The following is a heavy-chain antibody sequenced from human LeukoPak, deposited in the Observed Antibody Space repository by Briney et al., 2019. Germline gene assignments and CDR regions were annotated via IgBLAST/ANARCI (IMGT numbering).Heavy chain of an antibody. CDR1: GFTFSDYY. V-gene: IGHV3-11*04. Sequence: GGSLRLSCAASGFTFSDYYMSWIRQAPGKGLEWVSYISSSGSTIYYADSVKGRFTISRDNAKNSLYLQMNSLRAEDTAVYYCARFSYYYDSSGPEDWGQGTLVTVSS. D-gene: IGHD3-22*01. J-gene: IGHJ4*02. CDR2: ISSSGSTI. CDR3: ARFSYYYDSSGPED.